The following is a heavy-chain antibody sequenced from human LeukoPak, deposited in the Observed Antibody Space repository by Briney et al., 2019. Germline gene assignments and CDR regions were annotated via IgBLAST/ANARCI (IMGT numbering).Heavy chain of an antibody. Sequence: SETLSLTCTVSVGSISSGGYYWSWIRQHPGKGLEWIGYIYYSGSTYYNPSLKSRVTISVDTSKNQFSLKLSPVTAADTAVYYCARDNGRGYCSSTSCYSDAFDIWGQGTMVTVSS. CDR1: VGSISSGGYY. CDR3: ARDNGRGYCSSTSCYSDAFDI. V-gene: IGHV4-31*03. CDR2: IYYSGST. D-gene: IGHD2-2*01. J-gene: IGHJ3*02.